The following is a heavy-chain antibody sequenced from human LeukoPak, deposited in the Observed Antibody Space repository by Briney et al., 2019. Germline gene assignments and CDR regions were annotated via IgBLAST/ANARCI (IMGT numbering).Heavy chain of an antibody. CDR3: ARAVDSSGYLPFDY. CDR1: GGSISSSNW. Sequence: SETLSLTCAVSGGSISSSNWWSWVRQPPGKGLEWIGEIYHSGSTNYNPSLKSRVTISVDKSKNQFSLKLSSVTAADTAVYYCARAVDSSGYLPFDYWGQGTLVTVSS. D-gene: IGHD3-22*01. J-gene: IGHJ4*02. V-gene: IGHV4-4*02. CDR2: IYHSGST.